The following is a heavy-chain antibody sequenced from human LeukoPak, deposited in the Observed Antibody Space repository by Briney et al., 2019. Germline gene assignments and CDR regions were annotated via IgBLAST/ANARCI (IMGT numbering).Heavy chain of an antibody. V-gene: IGHV4-4*07. Sequence: SETLSLTCTVSGGSISSYYWSWIRQPAGKGLEWIGRIYTSGSTNYNPPPKSRVTMSVDTSKTQFSLKLSSVTAADTAVSYCARVSSPSPSGWCSSYFDYWGQGTLVTVSS. CDR2: IYTSGST. D-gene: IGHD6-19*01. CDR1: GGSISSYY. CDR3: ARVSSPSPSGWCSSYFDY. J-gene: IGHJ4*02.